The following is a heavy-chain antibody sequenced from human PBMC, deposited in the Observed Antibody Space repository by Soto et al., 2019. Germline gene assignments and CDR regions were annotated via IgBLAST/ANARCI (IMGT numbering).Heavy chain of an antibody. CDR1: GGSISTYY. CDR2: IHYSGTT. J-gene: IGHJ4*02. CDR3: AREDSYLVLHY. V-gene: IGHV4-59*01. Sequence: SETLSLTCTVSGGSISTYYWTWIRQPPGKGLEWIGYIHYSGTTNYNPSLKGRLTMSVDTSKNQFFLKLSSVTAADTAVYYCAREDSYLVLHYWGQGALVTVSS. D-gene: IGHD3-3*02.